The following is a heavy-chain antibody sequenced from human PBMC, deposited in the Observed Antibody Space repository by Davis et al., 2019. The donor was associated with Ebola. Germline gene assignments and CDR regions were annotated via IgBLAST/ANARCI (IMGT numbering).Heavy chain of an antibody. CDR1: GGSISSYY. D-gene: IGHD2-2*01. CDR3: ARQVVPAAIFGLDWFDP. Sequence: MPSETLSLTCTVSGGSISSYYWSWIRQPPGKGLEWIGYIYYSGSTYYNPSLKSRVTISVDTSKNQFSLKLSSVTAADTAVYYCARQVVPAAIFGLDWFDPWGQGTLVTVSS. J-gene: IGHJ5*02. CDR2: IYYSGST. V-gene: IGHV4-59*04.